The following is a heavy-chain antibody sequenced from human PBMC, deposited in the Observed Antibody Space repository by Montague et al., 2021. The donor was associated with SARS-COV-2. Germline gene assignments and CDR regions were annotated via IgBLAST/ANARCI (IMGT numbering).Heavy chain of an antibody. CDR2: INHSGSA. CDR1: GGSFSDFY. CDR3: ASRNRGERGAFDI. J-gene: IGHJ3*02. Sequence: SETLSLTCAVYGGSFSDFYWSWIRQPPGKGLEWIGEINHSGSAYYNPSLKSRVTISVDTSKNQFSLKLSSVTAADTAVYYCASRNRGERGAFDIWGHGTMVTVSS. V-gene: IGHV4-34*01. D-gene: IGHD3-16*02.